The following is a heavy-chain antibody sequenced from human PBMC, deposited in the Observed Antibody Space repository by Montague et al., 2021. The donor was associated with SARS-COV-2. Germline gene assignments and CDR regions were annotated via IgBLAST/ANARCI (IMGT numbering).Heavy chain of an antibody. Sequence: SLRLSCAASGFNFGVYEMNWVRQTPGKGLEWVSYINGGSSVMYYSDSLLGRFTISRDNAESSLYLQMNSLRAEDAAVYYCAPAVPVADDSWGQGTLVTVSS. CDR1: GFNFGVYE. CDR3: APAVPVADDS. J-gene: IGHJ5*02. V-gene: IGHV3-48*03. CDR2: INGGSSVM. D-gene: IGHD2-2*01.